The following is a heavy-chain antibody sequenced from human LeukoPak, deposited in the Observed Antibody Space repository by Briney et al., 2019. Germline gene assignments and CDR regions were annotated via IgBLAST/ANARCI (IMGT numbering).Heavy chain of an antibody. D-gene: IGHD4-17*01. Sequence: SATLSPTCIVSGGFIGSSRDDWAWIRQPPGKGLEWIGCIYYSGTTYYNPSLKSRLTISVDTSKNQFSLKLRSVTAADTAVYYCARDYGDVFGVDYWGQGTLVTVSS. CDR3: ARDYGDVFGVDY. V-gene: IGHV4-39*02. CDR2: IYYSGTT. J-gene: IGHJ4*02. CDR1: GGFIGSSRDD.